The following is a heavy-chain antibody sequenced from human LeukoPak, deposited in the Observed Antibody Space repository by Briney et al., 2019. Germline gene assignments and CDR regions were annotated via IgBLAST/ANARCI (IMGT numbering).Heavy chain of an antibody. Sequence: GGSLTLSCAASGFTVSSNYMSWVRQAPGKGLEWVSVIYTGGNTDYADSVKGRFTISRDNSKNTLYLQMNSLRAEDTAVYYCARSGNWNGFDYWGQGTLVTVSS. CDR3: ARSGNWNGFDY. D-gene: IGHD1-20*01. V-gene: IGHV3-66*01. CDR1: GFTVSSNY. J-gene: IGHJ4*02. CDR2: IYTGGNT.